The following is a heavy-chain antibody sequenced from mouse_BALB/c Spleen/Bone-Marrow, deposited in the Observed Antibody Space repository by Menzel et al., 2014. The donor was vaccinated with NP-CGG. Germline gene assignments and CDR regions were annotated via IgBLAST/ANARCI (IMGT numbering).Heavy chain of an antibody. Sequence: VQLQQSGAELVKPGASVKLSCTASGFNIKDIYMHWAKERPEQGLEWIGRIGPANGNSIYDPKFQDKATITADTSSNTAYLQLSSLTSEDTAVYYCTRGGNYGWFAYWGQGTLVTVSA. CDR1: GFNIKDIY. CDR3: TRGGNYGWFAY. D-gene: IGHD2-1*01. J-gene: IGHJ3*01. V-gene: IGHV14-3*02. CDR2: IGPANGNS.